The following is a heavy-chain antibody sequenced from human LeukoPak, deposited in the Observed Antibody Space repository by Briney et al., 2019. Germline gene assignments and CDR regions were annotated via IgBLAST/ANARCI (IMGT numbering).Heavy chain of an antibody. Sequence: GASVKVSCKASGYTFTSYGISWVRQAPGQGLEWMGWISAYNGNTNYAQKLQGRVTMTTDTSTSTAYMELRSLRSDDTAVYYCASIAATNYCGNSGGDYWGQGTLVTVSS. CDR3: ASIAATNYCGNSGGDY. J-gene: IGHJ4*02. V-gene: IGHV1-18*01. CDR1: GYTFTSYG. D-gene: IGHD4-23*01. CDR2: ISAYNGNT.